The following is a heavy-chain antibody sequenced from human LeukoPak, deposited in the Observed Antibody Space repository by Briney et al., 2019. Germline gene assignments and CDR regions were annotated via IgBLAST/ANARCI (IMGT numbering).Heavy chain of an antibody. CDR2: INSDGSST. CDR1: GFTFSSYW. V-gene: IGHV3-74*01. J-gene: IGHJ4*02. CDR3: ATDYYDSSGYYYDLPDY. D-gene: IGHD3-22*01. Sequence: PGGSLRLSCAASGFTFSSYWMHWVRQAPGKGLVWVSRINSDGSSTSYADSVKGRFTISRDNAKNTLYLQMNSLRAEDTAVYYCATDYYDSSGYYYDLPDYWGQGTLVTVSS.